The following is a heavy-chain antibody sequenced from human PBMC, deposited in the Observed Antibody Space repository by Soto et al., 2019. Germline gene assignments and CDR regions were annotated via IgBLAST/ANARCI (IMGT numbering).Heavy chain of an antibody. V-gene: IGHV4-39*01. CDR1: GGSISSSSYY. J-gene: IGHJ4*02. CDR3: ARHSNRNYGLYYFDY. D-gene: IGHD4-4*01. CDR2: IYYSGST. Sequence: PSETLSLTCTVSGGSISSSSYYWGWIRQPPGKGLEWIGSIYYSGSTYYNPSLKSRVTISVDTSKNQFSLKVSSATAAVSAVYYCARHSNRNYGLYYFDYWGLGALVTVSS.